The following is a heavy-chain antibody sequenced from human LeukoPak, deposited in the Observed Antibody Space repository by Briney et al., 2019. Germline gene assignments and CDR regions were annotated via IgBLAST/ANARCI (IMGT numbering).Heavy chain of an antibody. V-gene: IGHV4-61*01. CDR3: ARGESGMYYYDSSGYGYFDY. CDR1: GGSVSSGSYY. D-gene: IGHD3-22*01. CDR2: IYYSGST. J-gene: IGHJ4*02. Sequence: SETLSLTCTVSGGSVSSGSYYWSWIRQPPGKGLEWIGYIYYSGSTNYNPSLKSRVTISVDTSKNQFSLKLSSVTAADTAVYYCARGESGMYYYDSSGYGYFDYWGQGTLVTVSS.